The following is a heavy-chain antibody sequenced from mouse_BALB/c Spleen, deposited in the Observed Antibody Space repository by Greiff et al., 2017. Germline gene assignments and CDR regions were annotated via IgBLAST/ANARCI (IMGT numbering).Heavy chain of an antibody. CDR2: IWAGGST. D-gene: IGHD1-2*01. Sequence: VKLMESGPGLVAPSQSLSITCTVSGFSLTSYGVHWVRQPPGKGLEWLGVIWAGGSTNYNSALMSRLSISKDNSKSQVFLKMNSLQTDDTAMYYCARRGTTASWFAYWGQGTLVTVSA. CDR3: ARRGTTASWFAY. V-gene: IGHV2-9*02. CDR1: GFSLTSYG. J-gene: IGHJ3*01.